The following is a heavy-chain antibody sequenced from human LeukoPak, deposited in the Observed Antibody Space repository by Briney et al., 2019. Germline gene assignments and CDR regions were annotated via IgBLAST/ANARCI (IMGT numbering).Heavy chain of an antibody. CDR2: IGTAGDT. J-gene: IGHJ4*02. CDR3: ARQNTPHGNFDY. CDR1: GFTLSTYA. V-gene: IGHV3-13*01. Sequence: GGSLRLSCAASGFTLSTYAMHWLRHPAGKGLEWVSAIGTAGDTFYPGSVKGRFTISRDNAKKSLFLQMNSLRAEDTAVYYCARQNTPHGNFDYWGQGTLVTVSS. D-gene: IGHD1-26*01.